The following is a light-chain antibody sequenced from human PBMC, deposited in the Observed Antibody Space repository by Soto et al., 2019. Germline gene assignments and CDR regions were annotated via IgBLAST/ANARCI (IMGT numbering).Light chain of an antibody. CDR2: KAS. CDR1: QSISSW. J-gene: IGKJ5*01. Sequence: DIQMTQSPSTLSASVGDRVTITCRASQSISSWLAWYQQKPGKAPKLLIYKASTLKSGVPSRFSGSGSGTEFTLTISRLEPEDFGVYYCQQYDISPITFGQGTRLEIK. CDR3: QQYDISPIT. V-gene: IGKV1-5*03.